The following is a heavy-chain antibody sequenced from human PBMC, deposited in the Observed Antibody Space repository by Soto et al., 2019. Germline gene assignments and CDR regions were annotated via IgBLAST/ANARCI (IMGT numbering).Heavy chain of an antibody. J-gene: IGHJ6*02. D-gene: IGHD6-19*01. V-gene: IGHV3-9*01. CDR3: AKDRVAGTESYYYYGMDV. CDR2: ISWNSGSI. CDR1: GFTFDDYA. Sequence: EVQLVESGGGLVQPGRSLRLSCAASGFTFDDYAMHWVRQAPGKGLEWVSGISWNSGSIGYADSVKGRFTISRDNANNSLYLQMNSLSAEDTALYYCAKDRVAGTESYYYYGMDVWGQGTTVTVSS.